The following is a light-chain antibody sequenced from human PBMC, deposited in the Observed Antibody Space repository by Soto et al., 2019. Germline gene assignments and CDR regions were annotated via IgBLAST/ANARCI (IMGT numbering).Light chain of an antibody. Sequence: EILITQAPATLSVSPGERATLSCRASQSVSSNLAWYQQKPGQAPRLLIYAVSTRATGIPARFSGSGSGTEFTLTISSLQSEDFAVYYCQQYNNWPPTWTFGQGTKVDI. V-gene: IGKV3-15*01. CDR1: QSVSSN. CDR2: AVS. J-gene: IGKJ1*01. CDR3: QQYNNWPPTWT.